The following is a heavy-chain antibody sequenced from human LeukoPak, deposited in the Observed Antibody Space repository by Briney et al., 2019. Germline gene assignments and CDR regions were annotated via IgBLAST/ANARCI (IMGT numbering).Heavy chain of an antibody. CDR1: GFTFSSYA. Sequence: GGSLRLSCAASGFTFSSYAMSWVRQAPGKGLEWVSAISGSGGSTYYADSVKGRFTISRDNSKNTLYLQMNSLRAEDTVVYYCARLGGSYYYYYYMDVWGKGTTVTVSS. CDR2: ISGSGGST. J-gene: IGHJ6*03. D-gene: IGHD1-26*01. V-gene: IGHV3-23*01. CDR3: ARLGGSYYYYYYMDV.